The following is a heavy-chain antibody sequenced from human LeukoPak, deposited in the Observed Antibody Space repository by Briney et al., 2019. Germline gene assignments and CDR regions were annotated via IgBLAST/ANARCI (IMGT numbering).Heavy chain of an antibody. D-gene: IGHD3-3*01. CDR3: ARGPRITIFGVVMVNDAFDI. V-gene: IGHV1-2*02. J-gene: IGHJ3*02. CDR1: GYTFTDYF. CDR2: INPKSGGT. Sequence: ASVKVSCKASGYTFTDYFMNWVRQAPGQGLEWMGWINPKSGGTVYAQKLQGRVTMTRDTSSSTAYMELSRLRFDDTVVYYCARGPRITIFGVVMVNDAFDIWGQGTMVTVSS.